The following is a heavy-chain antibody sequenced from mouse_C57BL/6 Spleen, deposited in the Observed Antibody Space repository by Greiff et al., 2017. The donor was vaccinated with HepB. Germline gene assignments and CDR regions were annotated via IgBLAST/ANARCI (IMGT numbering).Heavy chain of an antibody. CDR1: GYTFTDYY. Sequence: EVQGVESGPVLVKPGASVKMSCKASGYTFTDYYMNWVKQSHGKSLEWIGVINPYNGGTSYNQKFKGKATLTVDKSSSTAYMELNSLTSEDSAVYYCARQDYGSSYGDFDVWGTGTTVTVSS. J-gene: IGHJ1*03. V-gene: IGHV1-19*01. D-gene: IGHD1-1*01. CDR2: INPYNGGT. CDR3: ARQDYGSSYGDFDV.